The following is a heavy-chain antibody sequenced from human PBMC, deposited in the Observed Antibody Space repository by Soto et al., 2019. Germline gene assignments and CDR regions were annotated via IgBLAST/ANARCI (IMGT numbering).Heavy chain of an antibody. D-gene: IGHD3-10*01. CDR2: IYYSGST. Sequence: PSETLSLTCTVSGGSISSGVYYWSWIRQHPGKGLEWIGYIYYSGSTYYNPSLKSRVTISVDTSKNQFSLKLSSVTAADTAVYYCARGSAFHYYGSGSYYQSYGMDVWGQGTTVTVSS. CDR1: GGSISSGVYY. J-gene: IGHJ6*02. V-gene: IGHV4-31*03. CDR3: ARGSAFHYYGSGSYYQSYGMDV.